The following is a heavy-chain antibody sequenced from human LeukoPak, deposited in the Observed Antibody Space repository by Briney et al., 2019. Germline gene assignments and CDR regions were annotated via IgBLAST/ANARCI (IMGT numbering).Heavy chain of an antibody. J-gene: IGHJ3*02. CDR2: VYYTGSS. Sequence: SETLSLTCSVSGGSISDKTYYWGWIRQPPGKGLEWIGSVYYTGSSHYNPSLNSRVTISVDTSKNQFSLKLSSVTASDTALYFCARLLRVVAARPDAFDIWGQGTMVTVSS. V-gene: IGHV4-39*01. CDR1: GGSISDKTYY. D-gene: IGHD6-6*01. CDR3: ARLLRVVAARPDAFDI.